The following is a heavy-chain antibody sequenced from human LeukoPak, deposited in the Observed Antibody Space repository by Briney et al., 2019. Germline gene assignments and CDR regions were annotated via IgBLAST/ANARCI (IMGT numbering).Heavy chain of an antibody. D-gene: IGHD6-19*01. Sequence: GGSLRLSCAASGFTFSSYAMSWVRQAPGKGLEWVSAISGSGGSTYYADSVKGRFTISRDNSKNTLYLQMNSLRAEDTAVYYCAKVHYRINGYSSDWYIPPYDYWGQGTLVTVSS. V-gene: IGHV3-23*01. CDR3: AKVHYRINGYSSDWYIPPYDY. J-gene: IGHJ4*02. CDR1: GFTFSSYA. CDR2: ISGSGGST.